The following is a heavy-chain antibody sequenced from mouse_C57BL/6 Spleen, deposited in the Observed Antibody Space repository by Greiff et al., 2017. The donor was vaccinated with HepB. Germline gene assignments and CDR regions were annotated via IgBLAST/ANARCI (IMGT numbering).Heavy chain of an antibody. V-gene: IGHV5-4*01. J-gene: IGHJ2*01. CDR2: ISDGGSYT. Sequence: EVQLVESGGGLVKPGGSLKLSCAASGFTFSSYAMSWVRQTPEKRLEWVATISDGGSYTYYPDNVKGRFTISRDNAKNNLYLQMSHLKSEDTAMYYCASYSNPGYFDYWGQGTTLTVSS. CDR1: GFTFSSYA. D-gene: IGHD2-5*01. CDR3: ASYSNPGYFDY.